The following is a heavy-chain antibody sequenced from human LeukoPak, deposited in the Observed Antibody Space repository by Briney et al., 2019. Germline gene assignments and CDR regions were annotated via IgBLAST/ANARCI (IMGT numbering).Heavy chain of an antibody. CDR1: GGSFSTYS. D-gene: IGHD3-16*01. V-gene: IGHV4-59*01. CDR2: IYYSGST. J-gene: IGHJ4*02. CDR3: VRAVISFGAAVAKGFDC. Sequence: SETLSLTCTVSGGSFSTYSWSWIRQPPGKGLEWIGDIYYSGSTDYNPSLKSRVTMSLDTSKNQFSLKLSSVTAADTAVYYCVRAVISFGAAVAKGFDCWGQGTLVTVSS.